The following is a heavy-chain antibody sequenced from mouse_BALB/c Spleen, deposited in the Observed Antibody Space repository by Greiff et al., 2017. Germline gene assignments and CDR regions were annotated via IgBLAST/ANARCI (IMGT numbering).Heavy chain of an antibody. CDR3: ARDDGYFHFDY. CDR1: GFTFSSFG. V-gene: IGHV5-17*02. J-gene: IGHJ2*01. Sequence: EVKLMESGEGLVQPRGSRKLSCAASGFTFSSFGMHWVRQAPEKGLEWVAYISSGSSTIYYADTVKGRFTISRDNPKNTLFLQMTSLRSEDTAMYYCARDDGYFHFDYWGQGTTLTVSS. CDR2: ISSGSSTI. D-gene: IGHD2-3*01.